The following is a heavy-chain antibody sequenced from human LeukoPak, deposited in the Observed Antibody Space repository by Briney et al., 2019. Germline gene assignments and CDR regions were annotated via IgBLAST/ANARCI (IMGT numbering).Heavy chain of an antibody. Sequence: SETLSLTCTVSGGPISSYYWSWIRQPPGKGLEWIGYIYYSGSTNYNPSLKSRVTISVDTSKNQFSLKLSSVTAADTAVYYCARVSGSHYVSAFDIWGQGTMVTVSS. D-gene: IGHD1-26*01. V-gene: IGHV4-59*08. CDR2: IYYSGST. CDR3: ARVSGSHYVSAFDI. J-gene: IGHJ3*02. CDR1: GGPISSYY.